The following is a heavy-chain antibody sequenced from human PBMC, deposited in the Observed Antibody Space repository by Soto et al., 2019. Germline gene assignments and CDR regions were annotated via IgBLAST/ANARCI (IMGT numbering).Heavy chain of an antibody. CDR1: GGSISSYY. D-gene: IGHD1-7*01. J-gene: IGHJ6*03. CDR2: IYYSGST. Sequence: SETLSLTCTVSGGSISSYYWSWIRQPPGKGLEWIGYIYYSGSTNYNPSLKSRVTISVGTSKNQFSLKLSSVTAADTAVYYFARNWNYDGRGYYYYYMDVWGKGTTVTVSS. CDR3: ARNWNYDGRGYYYYYMDV. V-gene: IGHV4-59*08.